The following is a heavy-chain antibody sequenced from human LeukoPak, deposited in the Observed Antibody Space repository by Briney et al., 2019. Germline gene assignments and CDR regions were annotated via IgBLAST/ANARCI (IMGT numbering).Heavy chain of an antibody. CDR3: AKVPTNDYDILTGYHFDY. CDR1: GYSFTSYW. D-gene: IGHD3-9*01. Sequence: GESLKISCKGSGYSFTSYWIGWVRQAPGKGLEWVSAISGSGGGTYYADSVKGRFTISRDNSKNTLYLQMNSLRAEDTAVYYCAKVPTNDYDILTGYHFDYWGQGTLVTVSS. V-gene: IGHV3-23*01. CDR2: ISGSGGGT. J-gene: IGHJ4*02.